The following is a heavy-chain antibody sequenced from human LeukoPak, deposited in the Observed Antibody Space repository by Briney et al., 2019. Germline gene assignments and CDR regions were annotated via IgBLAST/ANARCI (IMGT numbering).Heavy chain of an antibody. CDR1: GFTFSDYY. Sequence: AGGSLRLSCAASGFTFSDYYMSWIRQAPGKGLEWVSYISSSGSTIYYADSVKGRFTISRDNAKNSLYLQMNSLRAEDTAVYYGASQLLAYCGGDCYSSDYYYGMDVWGQGTTVTVSS. CDR2: ISSSGSTI. D-gene: IGHD2-21*02. V-gene: IGHV3-11*01. CDR3: ASQLLAYCGGDCYSSDYYYGMDV. J-gene: IGHJ6*02.